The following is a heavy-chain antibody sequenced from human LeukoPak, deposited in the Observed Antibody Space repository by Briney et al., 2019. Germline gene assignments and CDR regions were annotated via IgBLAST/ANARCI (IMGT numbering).Heavy chain of an antibody. D-gene: IGHD3-22*01. CDR2: ISGSGGRT. J-gene: IGHJ4*02. V-gene: IGHV3-23*01. CDR3: ARGGGNFDRSGYYEYYFDY. Sequence: PGGSLRLSCVASGFSFSVYAMSWVRQAPGKGLEWVSGISGSGGRTYSADSVKGRFTISRDNSRKTLYLQMNSMRAEDTAVYYCARGGGNFDRSGYYEYYFDYWGQGTLVTVSS. CDR1: GFSFSVYA.